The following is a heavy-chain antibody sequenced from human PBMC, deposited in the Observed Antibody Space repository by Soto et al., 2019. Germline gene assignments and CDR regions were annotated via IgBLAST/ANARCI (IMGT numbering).Heavy chain of an antibody. CDR1: GASIRSGGYY. CDR3: ARTEMASIK. CDR2: IYYTGST. Sequence: PSETLSLTCSVSGASIRSGGYYWSWLRQSPGKGLEWIGHIYYTGSTFYSPSLKSRLTISLDTSKNQFSLDLRSVTAADTAMYYCARTEMASIKWGRGTLVTVSS. V-gene: IGHV4-31*03. J-gene: IGHJ4*02.